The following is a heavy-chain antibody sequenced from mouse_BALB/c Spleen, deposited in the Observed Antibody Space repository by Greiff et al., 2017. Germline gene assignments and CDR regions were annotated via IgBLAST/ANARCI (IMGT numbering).Heavy chain of an antibody. D-gene: IGHD1-1*01. V-gene: IGHV14-4*02. J-gene: IGHJ4*01. CDR2: IDPENGDT. CDR1: GFNIKDYY. CDR3: NHITTIVARGYAMDY. Sequence: EVQLQESGAELVRSGASVKLSCTASGFNIKDYYMHWVKQRPEQGLEWIGWIDPENGDTEYAPKFQGKATMTADTSSNTAYLQLSSLTSEDTAVYYCNHITTIVARGYAMDYWGQGTSVTVSS.